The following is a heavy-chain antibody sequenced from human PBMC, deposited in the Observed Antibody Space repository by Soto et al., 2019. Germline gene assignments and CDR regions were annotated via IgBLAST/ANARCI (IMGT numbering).Heavy chain of an antibody. D-gene: IGHD3-10*01. Sequence: EVQLVESGGGLVQPGGSLRLSCAASGFTFSLYSMRWVRQAPGKGLEWVSYISRSSTGIHYADSVKGRFTISRDDATNSMHLQMNSLRDGDMAVYYCARAVTWGLDVWGQGTTVSISS. J-gene: IGHJ6*02. CDR2: ISRSSTGI. V-gene: IGHV3-48*02. CDR3: ARAVTWGLDV. CDR1: GFTFSLYS.